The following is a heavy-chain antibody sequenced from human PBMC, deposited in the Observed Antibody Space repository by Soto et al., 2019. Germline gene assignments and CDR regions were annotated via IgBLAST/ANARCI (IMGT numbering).Heavy chain of an antibody. CDR3: ARDRGYDAHDYYYNALDV. J-gene: IGHJ6*02. V-gene: IGHV3-21*01. Sequence: EVQWVESGGGLVKPGGALRLSCISSGFTFRTYTMKWVRQAPGKGLDLVSGILCFSPNTFYAESVKGRFTISRDNAKNSMYLQMNSLRAEDTAVYYCARDRGYDAHDYYYNALDVWGQGTTVTVSS. CDR1: GFTFRTYT. D-gene: IGHD3-10*01. CDR2: ILCFSPNT.